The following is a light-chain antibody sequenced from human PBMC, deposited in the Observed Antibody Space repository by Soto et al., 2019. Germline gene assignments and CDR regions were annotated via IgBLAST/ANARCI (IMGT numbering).Light chain of an antibody. CDR1: QSVSSN. V-gene: IGKV3-15*01. J-gene: IGKJ4*01. Sequence: EIVMTQSPATLSLSPGERATLSCRASQSVSSNLAWYQQKPGQAPRLLIYGASTRATGIPARFSGSGSGTEFTLTISSLQSEDFAVYYCQQYSNWPYTFGGGTKVEIK. CDR2: GAS. CDR3: QQYSNWPYT.